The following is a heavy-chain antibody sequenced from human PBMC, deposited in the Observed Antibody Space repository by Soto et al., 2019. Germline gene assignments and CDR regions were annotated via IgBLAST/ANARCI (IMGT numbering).Heavy chain of an antibody. CDR2: INHSGST. CDR3: AEIAAVGTVIFDY. CDR1: GGSFSAYY. J-gene: IGHJ4*02. D-gene: IGHD6-13*01. V-gene: IGHV4-34*01. Sequence: QVQLQQWGAGLLKPSETLSLTCSIYGGSFSAYYWSWIRQPPGKGLEWIGEINHSGSTNYNPSLKSRDTISVDTSKNQFSLKLSSVTAADTAVYYCAEIAAVGTVIFDYWGQGTLVTVSS.